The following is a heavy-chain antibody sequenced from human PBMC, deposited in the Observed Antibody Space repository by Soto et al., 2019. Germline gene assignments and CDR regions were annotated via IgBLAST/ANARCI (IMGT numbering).Heavy chain of an antibody. CDR3: ARDYGGNSARADAFDI. V-gene: IGHV1-46*03. J-gene: IGHJ3*02. CDR2: INPSGGST. Sequence: ASVKVSCKASGYTFTSYYMHRVRQAPGQGLEWMGIINPSGGSTSYAQKFQGRVTMTRDTSTSTVYMELSSLRSEDTAVYYCARDYGGNSARADAFDIWGQGTMVTVSS. CDR1: GYTFTSYY. D-gene: IGHD4-17*01.